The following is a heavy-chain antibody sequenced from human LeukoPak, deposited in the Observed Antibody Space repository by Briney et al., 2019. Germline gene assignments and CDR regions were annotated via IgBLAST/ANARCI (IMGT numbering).Heavy chain of an antibody. Sequence: PGGSLRLSCAASGFTFSSYAMSWVRQAPGQGLEWVSAISGTGGSTYYADSVKGRFTISRDNSKNTLYLQMNSLRAEDTAVYYCAKDAPDIGIRRHLYYCYGMDVWGQGTTVTVSS. V-gene: IGHV3-23*01. CDR2: ISGTGGST. CDR1: GFTFSSYA. D-gene: IGHD5-12*01. CDR3: AKDAPDIGIRRHLYYCYGMDV. J-gene: IGHJ6*02.